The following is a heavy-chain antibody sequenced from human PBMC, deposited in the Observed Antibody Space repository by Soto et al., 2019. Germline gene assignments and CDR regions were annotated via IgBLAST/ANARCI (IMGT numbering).Heavy chain of an antibody. J-gene: IGHJ4*02. Sequence: QVQLVESGGGVVQPGRSLRLSCAASGFTFSSYPMHWVRQAPGKGLEWVAIISDDGSQTLYTDSVKGRFTISRDNSKNTLYLQMNSLRLEATAMYSCGVRDFDYWGQGTLVTVSS. CDR3: GVRDFDY. V-gene: IGHV3-30*04. D-gene: IGHD1-1*01. CDR1: GFTFSSYP. CDR2: ISDDGSQT.